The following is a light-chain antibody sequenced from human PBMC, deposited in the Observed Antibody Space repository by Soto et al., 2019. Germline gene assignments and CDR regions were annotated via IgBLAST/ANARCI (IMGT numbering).Light chain of an antibody. J-gene: IGKJ4*01. V-gene: IGKV3-11*01. Sequence: EIVLTQSPATLSLSPGERATLSCRVSQSVSTYLAWYQQKPGHAPRSLIYDASKRAPGSPAIFSGSGSGTDYTLTISSLDHEDSAVYYCQQRSTWPHPFGGGTKVEIK. CDR3: QQRSTWPHP. CDR2: DAS. CDR1: QSVSTY.